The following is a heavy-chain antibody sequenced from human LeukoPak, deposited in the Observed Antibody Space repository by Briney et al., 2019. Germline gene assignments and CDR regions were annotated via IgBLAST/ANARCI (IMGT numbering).Heavy chain of an antibody. D-gene: IGHD2-15*01. CDR3: AMSGGSSHDAFDI. Sequence: PGGSLRLSFAASGFTFSSYSMNWVRQAPGKGLEWLSYISSSSSTIYYADSVKGRFTISRDNAKNSLYLQLNSLRDGDTAVYYCAMSGGSSHDAFDIWGQGTMVTVSS. CDR2: ISSSSSTI. CDR1: GFTFSSYS. V-gene: IGHV3-48*02. J-gene: IGHJ3*02.